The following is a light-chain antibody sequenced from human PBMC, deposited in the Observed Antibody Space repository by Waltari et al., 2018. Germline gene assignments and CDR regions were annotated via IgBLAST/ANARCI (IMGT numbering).Light chain of an antibody. CDR2: DVT. CDR3: SSYAGSHVV. J-gene: IGLJ2*01. CDR1: SRDVGVYNY. V-gene: IGLV2-11*01. Sequence: QSALTQPRSVSGSPGQSVPISCTGTSRDVGVYNYVSWYQQHPGKAPKLMIYDVTKRPSGVPDRFSGSKSANTASLTISGLQAEDEGDYYCSSYAGSHVVFGGGTKLTVL.